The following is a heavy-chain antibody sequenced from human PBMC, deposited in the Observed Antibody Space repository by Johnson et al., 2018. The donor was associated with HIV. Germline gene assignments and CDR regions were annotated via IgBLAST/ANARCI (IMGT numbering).Heavy chain of an antibody. CDR1: GFTFSSYW. CDR2: IKQDGSEK. D-gene: IGHD2-21*02. V-gene: IGHV3-7*01. CDR3: AREAYVGCDCHDDAFDI. J-gene: IGHJ3*02. Sequence: VQLVESGGGLVQPGGSLRLYCAASGFTFSSYWMSWVRQAPGKGLEWVANIKQDGSEKYYVDSVKGRFTISRDNAKNSLYLQMNSLRAEDTAVYYCAREAYVGCDCHDDAFDIWGQGTMFTVSS.